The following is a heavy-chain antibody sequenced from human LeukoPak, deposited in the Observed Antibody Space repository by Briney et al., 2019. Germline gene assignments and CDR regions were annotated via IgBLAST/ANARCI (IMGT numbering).Heavy chain of an antibody. J-gene: IGHJ5*02. CDR1: GGSISSSSYY. V-gene: IGHV4-39*01. CDR2: IYYRGST. Sequence: PSETLSLTCSVSGGSISSSSYYWGWIRQPPGKGLEWSGSIYYRGSTYYNPSLKSRVTISVDTSKNQFSLQLSSVTAADTAVYYCARGIPSGSPFYPWGQGTLVTVSS. CDR3: ARGIPSGSPFYP. D-gene: IGHD1-26*01.